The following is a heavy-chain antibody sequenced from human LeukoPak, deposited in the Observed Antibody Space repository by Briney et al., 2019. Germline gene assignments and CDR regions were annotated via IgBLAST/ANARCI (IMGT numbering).Heavy chain of an antibody. CDR1: GGSFSGYY. V-gene: IGHV4-34*01. CDR2: INHSGST. D-gene: IGHD3-16*02. Sequence: SETLSLTCAVYGGSFSGYYWSWIRQPPGKGLEWIGEINHSGSTNYNPSLKSRVTISVDTSKNQFSLKLSSVTAADTAVYYCARGSVFYVWGSYRRHTPLDYWGQGTLVTVSS. CDR3: ARGSVFYVWGSYRRHTPLDY. J-gene: IGHJ4*02.